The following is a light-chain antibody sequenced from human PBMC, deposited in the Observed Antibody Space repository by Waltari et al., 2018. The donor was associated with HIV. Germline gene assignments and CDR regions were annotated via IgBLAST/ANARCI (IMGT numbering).Light chain of an antibody. CDR3: AAWDDSLSGRV. CDR2: GSN. J-gene: IGLJ3*02. Sequence: QSVLTQPPSASGTPGQRVTISCSGSSSNIGRSYIYWYQQIPGTAPKLLIYGSNQRPSGVPDRFSGSKSGTSASLAISGLRSEDEADYYCAAWDDSLSGRVFGGGTKLTVL. CDR1: SSNIGRSY. V-gene: IGLV1-47*01.